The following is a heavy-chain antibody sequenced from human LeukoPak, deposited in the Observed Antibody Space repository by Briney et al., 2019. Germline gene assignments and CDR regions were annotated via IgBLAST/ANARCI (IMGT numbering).Heavy chain of an antibody. V-gene: IGHV3-33*01. J-gene: IGHJ4*02. CDR2: IRYDGNNK. Sequence: GGSLRLSCAASGFPFSDYVMHWVRQAPGKGLEWVAVIRYDGNNKYYADSVKGRFTISRDNAKNSLYLQMNSLRAEDTAVYYCARAKLKVDRYLDYWGQGTLVTVSS. D-gene: IGHD3-22*01. CDR1: GFPFSDYV. CDR3: ARAKLKVDRYLDY.